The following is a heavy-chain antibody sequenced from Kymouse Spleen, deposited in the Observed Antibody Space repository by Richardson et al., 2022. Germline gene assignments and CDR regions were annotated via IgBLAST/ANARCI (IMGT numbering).Heavy chain of an antibody. CDR1: GFTFSSYG. CDR3: AKGDGYKGNWFDP. CDR2: ISYDGSNK. J-gene: IGHJ5*02. Sequence: QVQLVESGGGVVQPGRSLRLSCAASGFTFSSYGMHWVRQAPGKGLEWVAVISYDGSNKYYADSVKGRFTISRDNSKNTLYLQMNSLRAEDTAVYYCAKGDGYKGNWFDPWGQGTLVTVSS. D-gene: IGHD5-24*01. V-gene: IGHV3-30*18.